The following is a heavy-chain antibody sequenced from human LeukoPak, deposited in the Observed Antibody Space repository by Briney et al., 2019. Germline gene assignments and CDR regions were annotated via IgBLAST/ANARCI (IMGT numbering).Heavy chain of an antibody. Sequence: KPSETLSLTYAVYGVSFSGYYWSWIRQPPGKGLEWIGEINHSGSTNYNPSLKSRVTISVDTSKNQFSLKLSSVTAADTAVYYCARGNPSYYYDSSGYYLWGQGTLVTVSS. CDR1: GVSFSGYY. V-gene: IGHV4-34*01. D-gene: IGHD3-22*01. CDR2: INHSGST. J-gene: IGHJ5*02. CDR3: ARGNPSYYYDSSGYYL.